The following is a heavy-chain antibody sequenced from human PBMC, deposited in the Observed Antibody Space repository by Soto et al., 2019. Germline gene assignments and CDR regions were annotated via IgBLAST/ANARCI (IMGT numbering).Heavy chain of an antibody. CDR2: ISYDGSNK. D-gene: IGHD6-13*01. Sequence: VGSLRLSCAASGFTFSSYAMHWVRQAPGKGLEWVAVISYDGSNKYYADSVKGRFTISRDNSKNTLYLQMNSLRAEDTAVYYCARDTHKQLVPNYYYYGMDVWGQGTTVTVSS. CDR1: GFTFSSYA. CDR3: ARDTHKQLVPNYYYYGMDV. J-gene: IGHJ6*02. V-gene: IGHV3-30-3*01.